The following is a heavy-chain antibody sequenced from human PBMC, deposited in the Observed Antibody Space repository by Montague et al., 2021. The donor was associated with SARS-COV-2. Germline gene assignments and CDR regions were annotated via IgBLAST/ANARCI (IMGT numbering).Heavy chain of an antibody. Sequence: TLSLTCTVSGDSIRSGTYYWSWVRQPAGKGLEWIGRIYTSGSTNYNPSLKSRVTMSVDTSKNQFSLRLSPVTAADTAVYYCARGQPAYCTGGNCHPFDYWGQGTLVTVSS. CDR1: GDSIRSGTYY. D-gene: IGHD2-15*01. CDR3: ARGQPAYCTGGNCHPFDY. CDR2: IYTSGST. V-gene: IGHV4-61*02. J-gene: IGHJ4*02.